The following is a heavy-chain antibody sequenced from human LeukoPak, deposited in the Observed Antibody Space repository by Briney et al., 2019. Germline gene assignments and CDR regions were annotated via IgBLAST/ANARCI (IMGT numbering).Heavy chain of an antibody. D-gene: IGHD4-11*01. V-gene: IGHV1-69*13. CDR3: ARRGGLQPRVDYFYMDV. J-gene: IGHJ6*03. CDR2: IIPIFGTA. CDR1: GGTFISYA. Sequence: SVKVSCKASGGTFISYAISWVRQAPGQGLEWMGGIIPIFGTANYAQKSQGRVTITADESTSTAYMELSSLRSEDTAVYYCARRGGLQPRVDYFYMDVWGKGTTVTVSS.